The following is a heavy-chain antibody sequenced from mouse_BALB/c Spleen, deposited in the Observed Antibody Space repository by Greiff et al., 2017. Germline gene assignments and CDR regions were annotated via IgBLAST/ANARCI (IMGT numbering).Heavy chain of an antibody. J-gene: IGHJ3*01. CDR3: ARRGYDVREGFAY. D-gene: IGHD2-14*01. V-gene: IGHV2-6-2*01. CDR1: GFSLTSYG. Sequence: VMLVESGPDLVAPSQSLSITCTVSGFSLTSYGVHWVRQPPGKGLEWLVVIWSDGSTTYNSALKSRLSISKDNSKSQVFLKMNSLQTDDTAMYYCARRGYDVREGFAYWGQGTLVTVSA. CDR2: IWSDGST.